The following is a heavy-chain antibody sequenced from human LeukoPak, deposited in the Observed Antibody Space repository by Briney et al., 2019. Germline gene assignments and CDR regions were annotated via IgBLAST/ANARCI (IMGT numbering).Heavy chain of an antibody. CDR2: IYYSGST. J-gene: IGHJ4*02. V-gene: IGHV4-59*01. D-gene: IGHD3-22*01. CDR3: ASLGGDYYDRGYNFDS. CDR1: GGSISSYY. Sequence: PSETLSLTCTVSGGSISSYYGISMPQPPGKGLEWIGYIYYSGSTNYNPSLKSRVTISVDTTKNQFSLKLSTGTAADTAVYYCASLGGDYYDRGYNFDSWGQGTLVTVSS.